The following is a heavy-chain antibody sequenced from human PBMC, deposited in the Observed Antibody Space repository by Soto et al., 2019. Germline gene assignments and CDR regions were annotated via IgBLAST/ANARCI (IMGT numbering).Heavy chain of an antibody. CDR2: IKSKTSGETT. D-gene: IGHD1-26*01. J-gene: IGHJ4*02. CDR1: GFTFSSAW. Sequence: EVQLVESGGGLVKPGESLRLSCVVSGFTFSSAWLHWVRQAPGKGLEWVGRIKSKTSGETTDYAAPVKGKYTISRKDLKNTVFLQMNSLKSEDTAVYYCTADYSGGTYPIDYWGQGSLVTVSS. V-gene: IGHV3-15*07. CDR3: TADYSGGTYPIDY.